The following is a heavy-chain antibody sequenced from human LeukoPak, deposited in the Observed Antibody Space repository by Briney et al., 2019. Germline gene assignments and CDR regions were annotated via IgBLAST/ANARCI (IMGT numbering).Heavy chain of an antibody. V-gene: IGHV3-53*01. J-gene: IGHJ5*01. Sequence: IQPGGPLRLSCAASGFTVSSNYMSWVRQAPGKGLGWVSGIYSGGSTYYADSVKGRFTISRDNSKNTLYLQMNGLRGEDTAVYYCARSAVTGPGWIDSWGQGTLVTVSS. CDR2: IYSGGST. CDR1: GFTVSSNY. CDR3: ARSAVTGPGWIDS. D-gene: IGHD6-19*01.